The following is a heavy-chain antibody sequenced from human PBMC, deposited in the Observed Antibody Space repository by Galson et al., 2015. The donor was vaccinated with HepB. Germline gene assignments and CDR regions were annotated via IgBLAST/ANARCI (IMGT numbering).Heavy chain of an antibody. Sequence: SLRLSCAASGFTVSSNYMSWVRQAPGKGLEWVANINQDGSAKYYVDSVKGRFTISRDNTMNSLDLQMNSLRAEDTAVYYCARAIKGATDYWGQGTLVTVPS. CDR2: INQDGSAK. V-gene: IGHV3-7*01. CDR3: ARAIKGATDY. CDR1: GFTVSSNY. J-gene: IGHJ4*02. D-gene: IGHD1-26*01.